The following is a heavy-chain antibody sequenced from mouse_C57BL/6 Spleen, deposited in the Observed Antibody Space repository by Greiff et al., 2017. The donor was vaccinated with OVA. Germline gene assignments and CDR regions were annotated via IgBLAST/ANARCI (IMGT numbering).Heavy chain of an antibody. CDR2: INPGSGGP. J-gene: IGHJ2*01. V-gene: IGHV1-55*01. CDR1: GYTFTSYW. D-gene: IGHD2-4*01. Sequence: QVQLQQPGAELVKPGASVKMSCKASGYTFTSYWITWVKQRPGQGLEWIGDINPGSGGPNYNEKFKSKATLTVDTSSSTAYMQLSSLTSEDSAVYYCARGDDYDFDYWGQGTTLTVSS. CDR3: ARGDDYDFDY.